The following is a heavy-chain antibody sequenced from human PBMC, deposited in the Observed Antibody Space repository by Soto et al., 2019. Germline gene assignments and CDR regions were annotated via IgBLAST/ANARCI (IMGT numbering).Heavy chain of an antibody. CDR3: ARPYCSGGSCYVPRIASVAFDI. CDR1: GGTFSSYA. D-gene: IGHD2-15*01. CDR2: IIPIFGTA. V-gene: IGHV1-69*13. Sequence: ASVKVSCKASGGTFSSYAISWVRQAPGQGLEWMGGIIPIFGTANYAQKFQGRVTITADESTSTAYMELSSLRSEDTAVYYCARPYCSGGSCYVPRIASVAFDIWGQGTMVTVSS. J-gene: IGHJ3*02.